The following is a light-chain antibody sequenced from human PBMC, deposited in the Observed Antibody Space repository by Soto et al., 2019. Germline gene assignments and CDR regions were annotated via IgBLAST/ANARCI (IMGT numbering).Light chain of an antibody. J-gene: IGKJ1*01. CDR1: QSISSW. CDR3: QQYNSYRWT. Sequence: DIQMTQSPSTLSASVGDRVTITCRASQSISSWLAWYQQKPGKAPKLLIYDASSLESGVTSRFSGSGSGTEFTLTISSLQPDDFATYYCQQYNSYRWTLGQGTKVEIK. CDR2: DAS. V-gene: IGKV1-5*01.